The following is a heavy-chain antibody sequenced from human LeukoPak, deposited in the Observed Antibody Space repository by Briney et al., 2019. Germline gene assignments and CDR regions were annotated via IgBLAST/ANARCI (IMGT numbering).Heavy chain of an antibody. D-gene: IGHD2-15*01. Sequence: ASVKVSCRASGYTFTGYYMHWVRQAPGQGLEWMGWINPNSGGTNYAQKFQGRVTMTRDTSISTAYMELSRLKSDDTAVYYCARRVVVAAPFDLWGRGTLVTVSS. V-gene: IGHV1-2*02. CDR3: ARRVVVAAPFDL. CDR2: INPNSGGT. J-gene: IGHJ2*01. CDR1: GYTFTGYY.